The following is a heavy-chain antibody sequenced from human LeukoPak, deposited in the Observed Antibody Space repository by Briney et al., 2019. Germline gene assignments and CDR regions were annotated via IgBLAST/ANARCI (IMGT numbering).Heavy chain of an antibody. V-gene: IGHV3-48*01. CDR2: VSGGIGTI. CDR3: SRGTVGATADYFDY. J-gene: IGHJ4*02. D-gene: IGHD1-26*01. CDR1: GFTFTTYS. Sequence: GGSLRLSCAASGFTFTTYSMNWVRQAPGKGLEWISYVSGGIGTIYYADSVKCRFNISRHYAKHSLYLPLNSLTGQDTALYYFSRGTVGATADYFDYWGQGTLVTVSS.